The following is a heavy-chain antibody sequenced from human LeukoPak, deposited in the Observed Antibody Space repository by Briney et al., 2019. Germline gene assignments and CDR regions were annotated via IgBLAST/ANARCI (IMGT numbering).Heavy chain of an antibody. J-gene: IGHJ4*02. Sequence: SETLSLTCTVSGYSISSGYYWGWIRQPPGKGLEWIGSIYHSGSTYYNPSLKSRVTISVDTSKNQFSLKLSSVTAADTAVYYCARDLRYYDSSGYYTPSFFDYWGQGTLVTGSS. D-gene: IGHD3-22*01. V-gene: IGHV4-38-2*02. CDR2: IYHSGST. CDR3: ARDLRYYDSSGYYTPSFFDY. CDR1: GYSISSGYY.